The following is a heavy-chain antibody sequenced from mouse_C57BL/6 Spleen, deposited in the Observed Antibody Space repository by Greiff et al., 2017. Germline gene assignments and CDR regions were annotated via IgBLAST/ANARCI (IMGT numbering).Heavy chain of an antibody. Sequence: EVLLVESEGGLVQPGSSVKLSCTASGFTFSDYYMAWVRQVPEKGLEWVANINYDGSSTYYLDSLKSRFIFSRDNAKNMLYMQMSSLKSEDTATYCWAREHVSSYCSPNWCVDVWGTGTTVTVSS. CDR1: GFTFSDYY. CDR3: AREHVSSYCSPNWCVDV. J-gene: IGHJ1*03. CDR2: INYDGSST. D-gene: IGHD1-1*01. V-gene: IGHV5-16*01.